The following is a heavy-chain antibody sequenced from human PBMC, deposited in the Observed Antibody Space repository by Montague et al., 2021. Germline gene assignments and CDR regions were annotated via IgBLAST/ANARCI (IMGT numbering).Heavy chain of an antibody. Sequence: SLRLSCAVSGFTVSSNYMSWFRQAPGKGLEWVSVIYTGDMTYYADSVKGRFTISRDNSKNTLHLQMNSLRVEDTAVYYCARDVPYSSGWYQDSWGQGTLVIVSS. V-gene: IGHV3-53*01. J-gene: IGHJ4*02. D-gene: IGHD6-19*01. CDR1: GFTVSSNY. CDR2: IYTGDMT. CDR3: ARDVPYSSGWYQDS.